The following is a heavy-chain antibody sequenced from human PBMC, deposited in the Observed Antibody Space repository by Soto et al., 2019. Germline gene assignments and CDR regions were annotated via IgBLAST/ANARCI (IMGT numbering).Heavy chain of an antibody. D-gene: IGHD3-10*01. CDR1: GYTFTSYG. Sequence: ASVKVSCTASGYTFTSYGISWVRQAPGQGLEWMGWISAYNGNTNYAQKLQGRVTMTTDTSTSTAYMELRSLRSDDTAVYYCARDGAQISTPPLRYGEYFDYWGQGTLVTVSS. J-gene: IGHJ4*02. V-gene: IGHV1-18*01. CDR3: ARDGAQISTPPLRYGEYFDY. CDR2: ISAYNGNT.